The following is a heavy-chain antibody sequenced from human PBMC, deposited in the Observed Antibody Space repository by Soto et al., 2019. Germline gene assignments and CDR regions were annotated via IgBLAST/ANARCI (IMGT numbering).Heavy chain of an antibody. Sequence: QVRLQESGPGLVRPSGTLSLTCAVSGASVSSGQWWSWVRQSPGKGLEWIGEIHHSVGTNYNPSLKSRVLISVDKSNNQLSLSLTSVTAADTAVYYCARHAAYDQDCWGQGTLVTVSS. CDR1: GASVSSGQW. D-gene: IGHD1-1*01. V-gene: IGHV4-4*02. CDR2: IHHSVGT. J-gene: IGHJ4*02. CDR3: ARHAAYDQDC.